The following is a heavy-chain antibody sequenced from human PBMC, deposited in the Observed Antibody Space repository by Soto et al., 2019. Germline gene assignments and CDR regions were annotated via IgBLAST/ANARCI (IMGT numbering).Heavy chain of an antibody. CDR1: GYTLTELS. J-gene: IGHJ4*02. D-gene: IGHD6-13*01. CDR2: FDPEDGET. V-gene: IGHV1-24*01. CDR3: ATGYSSSWYGVR. Sequence: ASVKVSCKVSGYTLTELSMHWVRQAPGKGLEWMGGFDPEDGETIYAQKFQGRVTMTEDTSTDTAYMELSSLRSEDTAVYYCATGYSSSWYGVRWGQGTLVTVSS.